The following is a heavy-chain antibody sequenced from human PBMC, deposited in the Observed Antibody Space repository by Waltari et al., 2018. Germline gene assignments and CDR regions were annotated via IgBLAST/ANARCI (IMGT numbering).Heavy chain of an antibody. CDR3: AKGQYFDWRMDV. J-gene: IGHJ6*02. Sequence: QVKLVESGGGVVQPGRSLRLSCAASGFSFSSYGMHWVRQAPGKGLEWVAVISFHGGNRYYADSVKGRFTISRDNSKNTLYLQMNSLRAEDTAVYYCAKGQYFDWRMDVWGQGTTVTVSS. V-gene: IGHV3-30*18. D-gene: IGHD3-9*01. CDR1: GFSFSSYG. CDR2: ISFHGGNR.